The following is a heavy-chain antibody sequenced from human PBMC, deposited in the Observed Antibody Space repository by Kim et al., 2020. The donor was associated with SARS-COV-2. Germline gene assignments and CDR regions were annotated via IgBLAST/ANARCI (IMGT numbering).Heavy chain of an antibody. CDR2: IYTGGST. CDR1: GFTVSSNY. CDR3: ASHSNSWYMNWYFDL. J-gene: IGHJ2*01. D-gene: IGHD6-13*01. Sequence: GGSLRLSCAASGFTVSSNYMSWVRQAPGKGLEWVSVIYTGGSTYYADSVKGRFTISRHNSKNTLYLQMNSLRAEDTAVHYCASHSNSWYMNWYFDLWGRG. V-gene: IGHV3-53*01.